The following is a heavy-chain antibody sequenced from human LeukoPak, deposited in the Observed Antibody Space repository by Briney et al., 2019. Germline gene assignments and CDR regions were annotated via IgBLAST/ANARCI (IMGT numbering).Heavy chain of an antibody. CDR2: TYYRSNWYN. D-gene: IGHD6-19*01. CDR1: GDSVSSNSAA. J-gene: IGHJ4*02. V-gene: IGHV6-1*01. Sequence: SQTLSLTCAISGDSVSSNSAAWNWLRQSPSRGLEWLGRTYYRSNWYNDYAVSVKSRITINPDTSNNQFSLQLNSVTPEDTAVYYCARSSGWYPARPLCFDYWGQGTLVTVSS. CDR3: ARSSGWYPARPLCFDY.